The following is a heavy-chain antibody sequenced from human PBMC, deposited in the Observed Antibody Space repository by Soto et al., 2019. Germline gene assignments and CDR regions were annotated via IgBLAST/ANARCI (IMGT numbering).Heavy chain of an antibody. D-gene: IGHD2-8*01. Sequence: QVQLVESGGGVVQPGRSLRLSCAVSGFTFSDFGMNWVRQAPGKGLEWVAIIWYHGGNEEYADSVKGRFSISRDNSKNTLYLQKDSRRAEDTAVYYWARRGGVKGVCYNSYDMWGQGTMVTVSS. CDR2: IWYHGGNE. J-gene: IGHJ3*02. CDR1: GFTFSDFG. CDR3: ARRGGVKGVCYNSYDM. V-gene: IGHV3-33*03.